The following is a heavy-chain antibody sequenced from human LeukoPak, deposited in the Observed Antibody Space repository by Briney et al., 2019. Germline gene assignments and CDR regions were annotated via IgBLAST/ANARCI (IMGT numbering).Heavy chain of an antibody. D-gene: IGHD3-16*02. Sequence: GASVKVSCKASGYTFTSYGINWVRQATGQGLEWMGWMNPNSGNTGYAQKFQGRVTITRNTSISTAYMELSSLRSEDTAVYYCARGLGVIVNYYYYMDVWGKGTTVTVSS. CDR1: GYTFTSYG. J-gene: IGHJ6*03. CDR2: MNPNSGNT. CDR3: ARGLGVIVNYYYYMDV. V-gene: IGHV1-8*03.